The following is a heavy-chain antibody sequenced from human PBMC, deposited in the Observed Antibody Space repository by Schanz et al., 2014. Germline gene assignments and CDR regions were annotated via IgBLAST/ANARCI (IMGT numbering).Heavy chain of an antibody. J-gene: IGHJ6*02. CDR2: VCYDGSQK. CDR3: VKDLQRELLRDDHYYGMDV. D-gene: IGHD1-26*01. V-gene: IGHV3-33*06. Sequence: QVQLVESGGGVVQPGGSLRLSCAASGFTFSSYSMHWVRQAPGKGLEWVAVVCYDGSQKYYADSVKGRFTTSRDNSKNTMYLQMNSLRAEDTAVYYCVKDLQRELLRDDHYYGMDVWGQGTTVTVSS. CDR1: GFTFSSYS.